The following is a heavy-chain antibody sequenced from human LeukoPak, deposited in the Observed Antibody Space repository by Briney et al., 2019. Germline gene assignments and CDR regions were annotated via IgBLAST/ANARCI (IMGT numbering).Heavy chain of an antibody. CDR3: ARGYNGY. J-gene: IGHJ4*02. CDR1: GFTFSNYG. CDR2: IRYDGSNK. Sequence: GGSLRLSCAASGFTFSNYGMHWVRQAPGKGLEWVAFIRYDGSNKYYADSVKGRFTISRDNSKNTLYLQMDSLRTEDTAVYYCARGYNGYWGQGTLVTVSS. D-gene: IGHD2-8*01. V-gene: IGHV3-30*02.